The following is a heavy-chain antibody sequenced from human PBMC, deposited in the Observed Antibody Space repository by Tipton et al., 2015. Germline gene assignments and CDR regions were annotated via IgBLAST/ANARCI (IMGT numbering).Heavy chain of an antibody. D-gene: IGHD3-9*01. CDR3: SRGYDWYFDR. J-gene: IGHJ5*02. CDR2: ITTNGYST. CDR1: GFTLSRYA. Sequence: SLRLSCSAAGFTLSRYAMNWVRQAPGKGLEYVSAITTNGYSTYYADSVRGRFTISRDNDKNSLFLQMNSLRAEDTAVYYCSRGYDWYFDRWGQGTLVIVSS. V-gene: IGHV3-64*04.